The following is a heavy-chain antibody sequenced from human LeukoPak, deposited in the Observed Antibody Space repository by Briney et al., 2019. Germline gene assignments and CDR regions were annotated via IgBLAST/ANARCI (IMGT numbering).Heavy chain of an antibody. CDR1: GGSISSGSYY. D-gene: IGHD3-16*01. CDR3: ARDLGYDYVWGTPPTVI. CDR2: IYTSGST. J-gene: IGHJ4*02. V-gene: IGHV4-61*02. Sequence: PSETLPLTCTVSGGSISSGSYYWSWIRQPAGKGLEWIGRIYTSGSTYYNPSLKSRVTISVDTSKNQFSLKLSSVTAADTAVYYYARDLGYDYVWGTPPTVIWGQGTLVTVSS.